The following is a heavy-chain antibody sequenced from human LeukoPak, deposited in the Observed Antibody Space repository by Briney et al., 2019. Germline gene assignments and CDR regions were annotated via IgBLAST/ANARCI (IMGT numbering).Heavy chain of an antibody. J-gene: IGHJ3*01. V-gene: IGHV1-18*01. Sequence: ASVKVSCKASGYRFTSYGFSWVRQAPGQGPEWMGWISAYSGTTDYPQKVQGRVTMTTDTPTTTAYMELRSLRSDDTAVYYCARDRLTSSSFRHYYDTAGYQSDAFDLWGQGTTVTVSS. D-gene: IGHD3-22*01. CDR3: ARDRLTSSSFRHYYDTAGYQSDAFDL. CDR1: GYRFTSYG. CDR2: ISAYSGTT.